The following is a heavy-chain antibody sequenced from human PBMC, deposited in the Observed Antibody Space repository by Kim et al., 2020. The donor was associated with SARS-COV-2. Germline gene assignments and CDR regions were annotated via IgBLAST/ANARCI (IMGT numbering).Heavy chain of an antibody. Sequence: SETLSLTCTVSGGSISSGAYYWSWLRQHPGKGLEGIGDIYGSGTTYSNPSLKGRITISVDTSKNQFSLKVNSVTAAAAAVYDCVRGRGAGTSLDLFGYWG. D-gene: IGHD3-10*01. J-gene: IGHJ4*01. V-gene: IGHV4-31*03. CDR1: GGSISSGAYY. CDR3: VRGRGAGTSLDLFGY. CDR2: IYGSGTT.